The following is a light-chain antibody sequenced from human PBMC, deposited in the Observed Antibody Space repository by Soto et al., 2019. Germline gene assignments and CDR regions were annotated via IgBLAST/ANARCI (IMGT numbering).Light chain of an antibody. V-gene: IGKV1-5*03. CDR1: QSVSTS. J-gene: IGKJ2*03. CDR3: QQRYITLYS. Sequence: DIQMTQSPSTLSASVGDRVTITCRASQSVSTSLAWYQQKPGKAPKLLIYKASSLESGVPSRFSGSGSGTDFTLTITSLQPEDFATYHCQQRYITLYSFGQGTSLEIK. CDR2: KAS.